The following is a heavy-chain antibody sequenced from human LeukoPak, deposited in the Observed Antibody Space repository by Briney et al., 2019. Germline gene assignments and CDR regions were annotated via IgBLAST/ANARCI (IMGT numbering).Heavy chain of an antibody. V-gene: IGHV3-64D*09. CDR2: ISSNGGST. J-gene: IGHJ4*02. Sequence: GGSLRLSCAASGFTFSSYAMHWVRQAPGKGLEYVSAISSNGGSTYYADSVKGRFTISRDNSKNTLYLQMSSLRAEDTAVYYCVKEHMTTVTRSFDYWGQGTLVTVSS. CDR1: GFTFSSYA. CDR3: VKEHMTTVTRSFDY. D-gene: IGHD4-17*01.